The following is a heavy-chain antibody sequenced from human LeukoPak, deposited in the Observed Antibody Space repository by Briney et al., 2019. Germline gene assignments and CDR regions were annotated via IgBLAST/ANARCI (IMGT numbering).Heavy chain of an antibody. V-gene: IGHV3-21*01. J-gene: IGHJ2*01. D-gene: IGHD6-19*01. CDR2: ISSSSGYI. CDR3: AKAPSGYSSGGYFDL. Sequence: GGSLRLSCAASGFTFSSYSMNWVRQAPGKGLEWVSSISSSSGYIYYADSVKGRFTISRDNAKNSLFLQMDSLTGEDTSVYYCAKAPSGYSSGGYFDLWGRGTLVTVSS. CDR1: GFTFSSYS.